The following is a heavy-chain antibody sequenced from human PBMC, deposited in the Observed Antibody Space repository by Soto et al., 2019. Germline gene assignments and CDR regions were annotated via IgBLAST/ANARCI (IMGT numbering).Heavy chain of an antibody. V-gene: IGHV4-59*08. CDR2: IYYSGST. Sequence: SETLSLTCTVSGGSISSYYWSWIRQPPGKGLEWIGYIYYSGSTNYNPSLKSRVTISVDTSKNQFSLKLSSVTAVDTAVYYCARRSGYYYYMDVWGKGTTVTVSS. J-gene: IGHJ6*03. CDR1: GGSISSYY. CDR3: ARRSGYYYYMDV.